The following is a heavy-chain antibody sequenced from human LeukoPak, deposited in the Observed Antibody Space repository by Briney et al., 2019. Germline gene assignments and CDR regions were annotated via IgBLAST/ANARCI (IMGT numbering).Heavy chain of an antibody. V-gene: IGHV3-23*01. CDR2: ISGSGGST. CDR1: GFTFSSYA. D-gene: IGHD1-26*01. J-gene: IGHJ5*02. Sequence: PGGSLRLSCAASGFTFSSYATSWVRQAPGKGLEWVSAISGSGGSTYYADSVKGRFTISRDNSKNTLYLQMDSLRAEDTAVYYCAKDSSGSYNWFDPWGQGTLVTVSS. CDR3: AKDSSGSYNWFDP.